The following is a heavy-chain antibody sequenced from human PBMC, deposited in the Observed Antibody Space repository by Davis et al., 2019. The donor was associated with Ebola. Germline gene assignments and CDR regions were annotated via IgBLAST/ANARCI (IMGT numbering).Heavy chain of an antibody. J-gene: IGHJ6*02. CDR1: GFTFSDHY. CDR3: AREGFYFYGLDV. D-gene: IGHD2/OR15-2a*01. V-gene: IGHV3-11*06. CDR2: ISNKSTRT. Sequence: PGGSLRLSRGASGFTFSDHYMSWNRQAPGEGLEGGSKISNKSTRTEYADSVRGRFTISRDNAKNLVILEMSSLRAEDTAVYYCAREGFYFYGLDVWGQGTTVTVSS.